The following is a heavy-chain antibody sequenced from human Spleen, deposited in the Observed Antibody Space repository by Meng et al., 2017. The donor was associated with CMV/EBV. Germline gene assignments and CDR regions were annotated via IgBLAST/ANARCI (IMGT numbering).Heavy chain of an antibody. CDR3: AREYYDILTGYHSLAVDY. J-gene: IGHJ4*02. Sequence: FPFRAYYMGWFRQAPGQGLQWVSYISGAGGTIHYADSVKGRFSISRDNAKKSLYLQMNSLRAEDTAVYYCAREYYDILTGYHSLAVDYWGQGALVTVSS. CDR2: ISGAGGTI. D-gene: IGHD3-9*01. CDR1: FPFRAYY. V-gene: IGHV3-11*01.